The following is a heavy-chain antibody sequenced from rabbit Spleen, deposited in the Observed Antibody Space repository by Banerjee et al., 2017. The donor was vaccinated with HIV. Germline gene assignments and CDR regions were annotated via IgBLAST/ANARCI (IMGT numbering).Heavy chain of an antibody. V-gene: IGHV1S40*01. D-gene: IGHD8-1*01. J-gene: IGHJ6*01. CDR3: ARDTASSFSSYGMDL. CDR2: VDVTKDGST. CDR1: GFSFSSSDY. Sequence: EESGGGLVKPGASLTLTCTASGFSFSSSDYMCWVRQAPGKGLEWIACVDVTKDGSTYYASWAKGRFTISKTSSTTVTLQMTSLTAADTATYFCARDTASSFSSYGMDLWGQGTLVT.